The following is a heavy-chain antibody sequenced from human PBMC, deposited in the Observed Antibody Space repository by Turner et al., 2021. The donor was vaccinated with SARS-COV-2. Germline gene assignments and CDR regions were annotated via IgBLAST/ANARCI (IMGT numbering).Heavy chain of an antibody. CDR3: AKAETYSSGWSGGRSYYYYYMDV. D-gene: IGHD6-19*01. CDR2: ISYDGSNK. CDR1: GFAFSSFG. Sequence: QVQLFESGGGVVQPGLSLRLSCAATGFAFSSFGMHWVRQAPGKGLEGVAVISYDGSNKYYADSGKGRFTISRDNSKNTLYLQMNSLRAEDTAVYYCAKAETYSSGWSGGRSYYYYYMDVWGKGTTVTVSS. J-gene: IGHJ6*03. V-gene: IGHV3-30*18.